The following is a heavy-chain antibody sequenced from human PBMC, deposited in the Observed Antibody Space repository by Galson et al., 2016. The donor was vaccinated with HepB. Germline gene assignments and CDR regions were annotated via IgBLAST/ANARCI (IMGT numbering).Heavy chain of an antibody. Sequence: TLSLTCAVSGDSISSGGYSWSWIRQPPGQGLEWIGYIYHSGRANYNPSLKSRVTMSVDKSKNNFSLNLNSVTAADTAVYYCARVPPATWYGYFDSWGPGTLVTVSS. V-gene: IGHV4-30-2*01. CDR2: IYHSGRA. D-gene: IGHD6-13*01. CDR3: ARVPPATWYGYFDS. J-gene: IGHJ4*02. CDR1: GDSISSGGYS.